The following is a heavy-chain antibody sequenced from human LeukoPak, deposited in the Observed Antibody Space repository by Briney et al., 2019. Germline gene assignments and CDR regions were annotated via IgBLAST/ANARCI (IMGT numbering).Heavy chain of an antibody. J-gene: IGHJ4*02. CDR1: GFTVSSNY. Sequence: GGSLRLSCAASGFTVSSNYMSWVRQAPGKGLEWVSVIYSGGSTYYADSVKGRFTISRDNSENTLYLQMNSLRAEDTAVYYCARIWDGYSGSDYWGQGTLVTVSS. V-gene: IGHV3-53*01. CDR2: IYSGGST. CDR3: ARIWDGYSGSDY. D-gene: IGHD1-26*01.